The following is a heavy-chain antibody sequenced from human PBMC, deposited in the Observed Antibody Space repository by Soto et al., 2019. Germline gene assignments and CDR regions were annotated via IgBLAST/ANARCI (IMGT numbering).Heavy chain of an antibody. CDR2: IYYSGST. J-gene: IGHJ5*02. D-gene: IGHD3-16*01. CDR3: ARLGAQEIDP. CDR1: GVSISSYY. Sequence: PSETLSLTCTVSGVSISSYYWSWIRQPPGKGLELIGYIYYSGSTNYNPSLKSRVTISVDTSKNQFSLKLSSVTAADTAVYYCARLGAQEIDPWGQGTLVTVSS. V-gene: IGHV4-59*08.